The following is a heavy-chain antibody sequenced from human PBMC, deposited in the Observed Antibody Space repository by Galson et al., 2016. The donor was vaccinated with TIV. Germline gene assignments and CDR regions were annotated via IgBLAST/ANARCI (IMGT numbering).Heavy chain of an antibody. CDR1: GASIDSYY. D-gene: IGHD4-17*01. CDR3: ARGGTATTPPGFDY. V-gene: IGHV4-59*01. J-gene: IGHJ4*02. Sequence: ETLSLTCIVSGASIDSYYWNWIRQPPGKGLEWIGYMSYTGSTNYNPSLKSRVTISVDTSKNQFSLKLTSVTAADTAVYYCARGGTATTPPGFDYWGQGSLVAVSS. CDR2: MSYTGST.